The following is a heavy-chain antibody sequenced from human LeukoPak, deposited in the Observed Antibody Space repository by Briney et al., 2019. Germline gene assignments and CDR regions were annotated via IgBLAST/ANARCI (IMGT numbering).Heavy chain of an antibody. V-gene: IGHV3-48*01. CDR1: YS. CDR3: ARAPLSDY. Sequence: YSXNWVRQAPGKGLEWVSYISSSSSTIYYADSVKGRFTISRDNAKNSLYLQMNSLRAEDTAVYYCARAPLSDYWGQGTLVTVSS. CDR2: ISSSSSTI. J-gene: IGHJ4*02.